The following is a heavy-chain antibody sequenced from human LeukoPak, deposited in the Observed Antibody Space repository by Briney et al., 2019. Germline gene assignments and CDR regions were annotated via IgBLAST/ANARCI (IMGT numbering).Heavy chain of an antibody. CDR2: IKQDASEK. CDR1: GFIFRNYC. V-gene: IGHV3-7*03. J-gene: IGHJ5*02. D-gene: IGHD2-2*01. CDR3: AKDTTDYQPTSS. Sequence: PGESLRLSCAASGFIFRNYCMTWVRQTPGKGLEWVANIKQDASEKYYVDSVKGRFTISRDNSENSVSLQMNSLRAEDTAVYYCAKDTTDYQPTSSWGQGTLVTVSS.